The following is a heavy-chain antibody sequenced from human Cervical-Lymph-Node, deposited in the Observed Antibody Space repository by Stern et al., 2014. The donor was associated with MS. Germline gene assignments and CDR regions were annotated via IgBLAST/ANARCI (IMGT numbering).Heavy chain of an antibody. V-gene: IGHV3-21*01. CDR2: ISSRGTYI. J-gene: IGHJ6*02. CDR1: GFTFSNFD. Sequence: EMQLVESGGGLVKPGGSLRLSCAASGFTFSNFDMTWVRQAPGKGLEGVSLISSRGTYIYYADSLKARFTVSRDNAKNSIFVQMTGLRAEDTAVYYCARVEYGDYDRRSGRFAYYAMDVWGQGTTVTVSS. CDR3: ARVEYGDYDRRSGRFAYYAMDV. D-gene: IGHD4-17*01.